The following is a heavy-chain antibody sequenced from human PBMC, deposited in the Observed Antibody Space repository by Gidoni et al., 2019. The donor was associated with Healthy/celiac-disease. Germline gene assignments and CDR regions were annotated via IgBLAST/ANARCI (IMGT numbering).Heavy chain of an antibody. CDR2: ISSNGGST. Sequence: EVQLVESGGGLVQPGGSLRLSCAASGFTFSSYAMHWVRQAPGKGLEYVSAISSNGGSTYYANSVKGRFTISRDNSKNTLYLQMGSLRAEDMAVYYCARAVGAADDAFDIWGQGTMVTVSS. V-gene: IGHV3-64*01. D-gene: IGHD1-26*01. J-gene: IGHJ3*02. CDR3: ARAVGAADDAFDI. CDR1: GFTFSSYA.